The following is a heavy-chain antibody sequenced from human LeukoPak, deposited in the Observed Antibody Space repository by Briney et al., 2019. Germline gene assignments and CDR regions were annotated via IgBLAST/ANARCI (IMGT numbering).Heavy chain of an antibody. D-gene: IGHD3-9*01. V-gene: IGHV3-66*02. CDR3: AREGRYDILTAYYPLNN. CDR1: GFTVSSNF. J-gene: IGHJ4*02. CDR2: IYIDGKT. Sequence: GGSLRLSCAASGFTVSSNFMSWVRLAPGKGLECVSVIYIDGKTFYAESVKGRFTISRDNSKNTLYPQMNSLRPEDTAVYYCAREGRYDILTAYYPLNNWGQGARVTVSS.